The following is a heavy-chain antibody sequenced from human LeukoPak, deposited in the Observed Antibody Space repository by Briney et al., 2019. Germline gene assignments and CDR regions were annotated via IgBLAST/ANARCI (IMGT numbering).Heavy chain of an antibody. CDR3: ARDYSSTSVLDS. CDR2: ISYDGSKK. J-gene: IGHJ5*01. CDR1: GFNITNYY. Sequence: PGGFLRLSCAASGFNITNYYMSWVRQAPGKGLEWVAVISYDGSKKYYADSLKGRFTISRDNSKNTLFLQMNSLRAEDTAVYYCARDYSSTSVLDSWGQGTLVTVSS. D-gene: IGHD2-2*01. V-gene: IGHV3-30*03.